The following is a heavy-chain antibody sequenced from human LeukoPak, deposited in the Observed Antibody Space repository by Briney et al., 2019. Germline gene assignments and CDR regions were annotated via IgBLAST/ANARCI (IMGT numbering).Heavy chain of an antibody. J-gene: IGHJ6*02. D-gene: IGHD3-3*01. Sequence: GASVKVSCKASGYTSTGYYMHWVRQAPGQGLEWMGWINPNSGGTNYAQKFQGWVTMTRDTSISTAYMELSRLRSDDTAVYYCARGPHKRYYDFWSGSLRLYGMDVWGQGTTVTVSS. CDR2: INPNSGGT. CDR3: ARGPHKRYYDFWSGSLRLYGMDV. CDR1: GYTSTGYY. V-gene: IGHV1-2*04.